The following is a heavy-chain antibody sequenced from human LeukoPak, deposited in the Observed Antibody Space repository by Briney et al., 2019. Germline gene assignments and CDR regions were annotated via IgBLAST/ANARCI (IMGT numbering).Heavy chain of an antibody. J-gene: IGHJ3*02. D-gene: IGHD2-2*02. Sequence: GGSLRLSCAASGFTFSSHSMNWVRQAPGKGLEWVSSISSSSSYIYYADSVKGRFTISRDNAKNSLYLQMNSLRAEDTAVYYCASVSGLGYCSSTSCYTSAFDIWGQGTMVTVSS. CDR2: ISSSSSYI. CDR1: GFTFSSHS. CDR3: ASVSGLGYCSSTSCYTSAFDI. V-gene: IGHV3-21*01.